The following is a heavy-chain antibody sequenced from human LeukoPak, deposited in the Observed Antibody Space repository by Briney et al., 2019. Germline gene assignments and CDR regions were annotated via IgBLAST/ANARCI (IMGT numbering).Heavy chain of an antibody. CDR1: GFTFSSYA. D-gene: IGHD3-10*01. CDR3: AILDRAGFAELRSDWFDP. Sequence: GGSLRLSCAASGFTFSSYAMSWVRQAPGKGLEWVSAISGSGGSTYYADSVKGRFTISRDNSKNTLYLQMNGMREEDTGVYYCAILDRAGFAELRSDWFDPWGQGTLVTVSS. V-gene: IGHV3-23*01. CDR2: ISGSGGST. J-gene: IGHJ5*02.